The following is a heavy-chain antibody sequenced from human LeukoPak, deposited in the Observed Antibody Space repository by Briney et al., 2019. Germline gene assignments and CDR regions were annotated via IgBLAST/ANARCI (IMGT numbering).Heavy chain of an antibody. CDR2: IKSKTDDGTTDGGTT. Sequence: GGSLRLSCAASGFSFANAWMTWVRQAPGKGLEWVGRIKSKTDDGTTDGGTTDYAAPVKDRFTISRDDSRDTLYLQMNSLKTEDTAVYYCTTDFGQQLTPFDYWGQGTLVTVSS. CDR3: TTDFGQQLTPFDY. J-gene: IGHJ4*02. CDR1: GFSFANAW. D-gene: IGHD6-13*01. V-gene: IGHV3-15*01.